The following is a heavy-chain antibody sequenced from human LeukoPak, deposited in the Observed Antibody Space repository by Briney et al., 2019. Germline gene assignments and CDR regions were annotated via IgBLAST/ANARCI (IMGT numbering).Heavy chain of an antibody. CDR2: INQNGSEK. CDR1: GFTFSGYW. CDR3: ARERGYSYGPFDY. V-gene: IGHV3-7*04. J-gene: IGHJ4*02. Sequence: GGSLRLSCAASGFTFSGYWMSWVRQAPGKGLEWVANINQNGSEKYYVDSVKGRFTISRDNARNSLYLQMNSLRAEDTAVYYCARERGYSYGPFDYWGQGTLVTVSS. D-gene: IGHD5-18*01.